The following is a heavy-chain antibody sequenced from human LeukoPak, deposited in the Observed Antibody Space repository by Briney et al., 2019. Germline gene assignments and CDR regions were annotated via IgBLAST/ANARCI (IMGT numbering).Heavy chain of an antibody. CDR3: AKDATPHNGIWDNFDH. CDR1: GFTFSVHG. D-gene: IGHD1-26*01. Sequence: GGSQRLSCVASGFTFSVHGMTWVRQAPGEGLEWVSSVGGGIDIYYADSVKGRFTASRDDSMKTVYLQMNSLRAEDTAVYYCAKDATPHNGIWDNFDHWGQGTPVTVSS. V-gene: IGHV3-23*01. J-gene: IGHJ4*02. CDR2: VGGGIDI.